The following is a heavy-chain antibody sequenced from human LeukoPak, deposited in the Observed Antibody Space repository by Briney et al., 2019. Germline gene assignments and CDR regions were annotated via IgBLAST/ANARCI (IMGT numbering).Heavy chain of an antibody. CDR3: ARRAVENYFGY. V-gene: IGHV4-39*01. Sequence: PSETLSLTCTVSGGSFSSSSHYWGWIRQPPGKGLEWIGSFSYGGNTNYNPSLRSRVTISVDTSKNQLSLRLSSVTATDTAMYYCARRAVENYFGYWGQGTLVTVSS. J-gene: IGHJ4*02. CDR2: FSYGGNT. CDR1: GGSFSSSSHY. D-gene: IGHD5-24*01.